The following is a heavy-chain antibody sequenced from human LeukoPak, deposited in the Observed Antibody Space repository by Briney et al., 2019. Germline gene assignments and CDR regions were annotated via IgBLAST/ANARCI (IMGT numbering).Heavy chain of an antibody. Sequence: GGSLRLSCAASGFTFSSYSMNWVRQAPGKGLEWVSSISSSSSYIYYADPVKGRFTISRDNAKNSLYLQMNSLRAEDTAVYYCARAGGYRDYFDYWGQGTLVTVSS. V-gene: IGHV3-21*01. J-gene: IGHJ4*02. D-gene: IGHD1-1*01. CDR2: ISSSSSYI. CDR1: GFTFSSYS. CDR3: ARAGGYRDYFDY.